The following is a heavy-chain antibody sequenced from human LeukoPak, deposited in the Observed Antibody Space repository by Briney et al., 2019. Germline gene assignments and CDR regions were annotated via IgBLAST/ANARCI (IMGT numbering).Heavy chain of an antibody. Sequence: PGGSLRLSCAASGFTVSSNYMSWVRQAPGKGLEWVSYISSSSSTIYYADSVKGRFTISRDNAKNSLYLQMNSLRAEDTAVYYCARGQWRRWGQGTLVTVSS. V-gene: IGHV3-48*01. CDR2: ISSSSSTI. CDR3: ARGQWRR. J-gene: IGHJ4*02. CDR1: GFTVSSNY. D-gene: IGHD6-19*01.